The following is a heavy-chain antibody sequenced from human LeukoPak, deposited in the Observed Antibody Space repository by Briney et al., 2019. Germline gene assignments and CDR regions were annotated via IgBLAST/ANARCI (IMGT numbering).Heavy chain of an antibody. Sequence: GGSLRLSCAASGFTFSNYAMNWVRQAPGKGLEWVSTIINSGGSTYYADSVRGRFTISRDSSKNTLYLQMNSLRDGDTAVYYCAKDIYGDYGGLDYWGQGTLVTVSS. V-gene: IGHV3-23*01. J-gene: IGHJ4*02. CDR1: GFTFSNYA. D-gene: IGHD4-17*01. CDR2: IINSGGST. CDR3: AKDIYGDYGGLDY.